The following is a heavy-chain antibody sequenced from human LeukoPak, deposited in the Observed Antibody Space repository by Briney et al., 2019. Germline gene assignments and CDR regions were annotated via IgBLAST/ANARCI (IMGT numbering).Heavy chain of an antibody. CDR2: INHSGST. J-gene: IGHJ4*02. D-gene: IGHD3-3*01. CDR1: GGSFSGYY. Sequence: PSETLSLTCAVYGGSFSGYYWSWIRQPPGKGLEWIGEINHSGSTNYNPSLKSRVTISVDTSKNQFSLKLSSVTAADTAVYYCARGLGRRTIFGVVTGYYFDYWGQGTLVTVSS. CDR3: ARGLGRRTIFGVVTGYYFDY. V-gene: IGHV4-34*01.